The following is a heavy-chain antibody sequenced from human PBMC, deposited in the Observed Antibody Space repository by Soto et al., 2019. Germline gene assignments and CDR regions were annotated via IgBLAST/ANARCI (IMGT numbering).Heavy chain of an antibody. CDR2: IIPIFGTA. CDR1: GGTFSSYA. J-gene: IGHJ4*02. Sequence: QVQLVQSGAEVKKPGSSVKVSCKASGGTFSSYAISWVRQAPGQGLEWMGGIIPIFGTANYAQKFQGRVTITADESTSTAYMELSSLRSEDTAVYYCARDGSRDSSGYPNIGGYWGQGTLVTVSS. D-gene: IGHD3-22*01. V-gene: IGHV1-69*01. CDR3: ARDGSRDSSGYPNIGGY.